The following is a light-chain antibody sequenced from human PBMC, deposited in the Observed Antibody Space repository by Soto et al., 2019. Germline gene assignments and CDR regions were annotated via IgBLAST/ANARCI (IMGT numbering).Light chain of an antibody. V-gene: IGLV2-8*01. CDR3: SSYAGSNNLAYV. CDR1: SSDVVGYDF. Sequence: QSVLTQPPSASGSPGQSVTISCTGTSSDVVGYDFVSWYQQHPGKVPKLIIYEVTRRPSGVPDRFSGSKSGNTASLTVSGLQADDEADYYCSSYAGSNNLAYVFGTGAKLTVL. CDR2: EVT. J-gene: IGLJ1*01.